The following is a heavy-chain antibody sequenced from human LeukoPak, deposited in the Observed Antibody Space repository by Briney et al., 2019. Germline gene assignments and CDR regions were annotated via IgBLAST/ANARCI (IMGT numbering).Heavy chain of an antibody. CDR2: IYYSGST. D-gene: IGHD2-15*01. J-gene: IGHJ4*02. CDR1: GFTFSNYA. CDR3: ARDRGGGFDY. V-gene: IGHV4-59*01. Sequence: PGGSLRLSCAASGFTFSNYAMSWIRQPPGKGLEWIGYIYYSGSTNYNPSLKSRVTISVDTSKNQFSLKLSSVTAADTAVYYCARDRGGGFDYWGQGTLVTVSS.